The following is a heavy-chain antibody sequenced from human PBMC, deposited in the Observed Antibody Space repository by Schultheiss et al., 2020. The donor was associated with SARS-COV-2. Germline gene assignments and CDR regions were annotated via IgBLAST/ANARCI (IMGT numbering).Heavy chain of an antibody. CDR3: ARVDYCSSTSCYYY. CDR2: INHSGST. Sequence: SETLSLTCAVYGGSFSGYYWSWIRQPPGKGLEWIGEINHSGSTNYNPSLKSRVTISVDTSKNQFSLKLSSVTAADTAVHYCARVDYCSSTSCYYYWGQGTLVTVSS. J-gene: IGHJ4*02. V-gene: IGHV4-34*01. CDR1: GGSFSGYY. D-gene: IGHD2-2*01.